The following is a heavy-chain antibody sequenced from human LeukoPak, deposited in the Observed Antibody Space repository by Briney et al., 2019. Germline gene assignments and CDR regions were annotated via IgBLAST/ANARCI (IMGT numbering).Heavy chain of an antibody. CDR1: GYSISSGYY. CDR3: ARVWEYYDFWSGSERDDAFDI. V-gene: IGHV4-38-2*02. D-gene: IGHD3-3*01. J-gene: IGHJ3*02. CDR2: IYHSGST. Sequence: PSETLSLTCTVSGYSISSGYYWGWIRQPPGKGLEWIGSIYHSGSTYYNPSLKSRVTISVDTSKNQFSLKLSSVTAADTAVYYCARVWEYYDFWSGSERDDAFDIRGQGTMVTVSS.